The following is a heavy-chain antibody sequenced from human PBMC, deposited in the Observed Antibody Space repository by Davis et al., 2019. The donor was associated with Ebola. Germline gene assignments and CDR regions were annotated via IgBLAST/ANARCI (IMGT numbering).Heavy chain of an antibody. D-gene: IGHD6-13*01. CDR3: AREDLAEAGEKSDAFDI. CDR1: GVPISSYY. J-gene: IGHJ3*02. Sequence: MPGGSLRLSCTVSGVPISSYYWSWIRQPPGKGLEWIGYIYYSGSTNYNPSLKSRVTISVDTSKNQFSLKLSSVTAADTAVYYCAREDLAEAGEKSDAFDIWGQGTMVTVSS. V-gene: IGHV4-59*12. CDR2: IYYSGST.